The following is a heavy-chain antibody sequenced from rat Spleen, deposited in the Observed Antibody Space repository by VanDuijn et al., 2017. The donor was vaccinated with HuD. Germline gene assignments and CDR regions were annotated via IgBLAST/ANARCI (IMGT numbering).Heavy chain of an antibody. V-gene: IGHV5S13*01. J-gene: IGHJ2*01. Sequence: EVQLVESGGGLVQPGRSLKLSCAASGFTFNNYWMTWIRQAPGKGLEWVASISTGGGNTYYRDSVKGRFTISRDNAKNSLYLQMDSLRSEDTATYYCARRHFGYTDYFDYWGQGVMVTVSS. CDR2: ISTGGGNT. CDR3: ARRHFGYTDYFDY. D-gene: IGHD1-4*01. CDR1: GFTFNNYW.